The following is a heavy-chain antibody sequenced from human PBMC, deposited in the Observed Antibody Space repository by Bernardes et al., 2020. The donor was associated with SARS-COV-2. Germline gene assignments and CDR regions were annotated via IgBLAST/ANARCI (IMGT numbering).Heavy chain of an antibody. CDR2: INPNSGGT. J-gene: IGHJ6*02. CDR3: ASGRAAAANYGMDV. CDR1: GYTFTGYY. Sequence: ASVKVSCKASGYTFTGYYMNWVRQAPGQGLEWMGWINPNSGGTNYAQQFQGWVTMTRDTSISTAYMELSRLRSDDTAVYYCASGRAAAANYGMDVWGQGTTVTVSS. V-gene: IGHV1-2*04. D-gene: IGHD6-25*01.